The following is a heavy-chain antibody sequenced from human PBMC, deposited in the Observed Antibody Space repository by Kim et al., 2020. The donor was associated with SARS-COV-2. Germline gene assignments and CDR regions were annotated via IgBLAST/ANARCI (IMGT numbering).Heavy chain of an antibody. D-gene: IGHD3-9*01. Sequence: ESVGDRYTLSRDNAKNTVYLQMNSLGDEDTAVYYCARDILTGAGDSDFDYWGQGTMVTVSS. CDR3: ARDILTGAGDSDFDY. V-gene: IGHV3-53*01. J-gene: IGHJ4*02.